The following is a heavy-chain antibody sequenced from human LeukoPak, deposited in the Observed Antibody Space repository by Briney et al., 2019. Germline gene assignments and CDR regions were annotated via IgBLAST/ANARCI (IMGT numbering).Heavy chain of an antibody. CDR1: GFTVSSNY. V-gene: IGHV3-53*04. CDR2: IYSGGST. D-gene: IGHD6-13*01. CDR3: ARTGYSSSPLTLDY. Sequence: GGSLRLSCAASGFTVSSNYMSWVRQAPGKGLEWVSVIYSGGSTYYADSVKGRFTISRHNSKNTLYLQMNSLRAEDTAAYYCARTGYSSSPLTLDYWGQGTLVTVSS. J-gene: IGHJ4*02.